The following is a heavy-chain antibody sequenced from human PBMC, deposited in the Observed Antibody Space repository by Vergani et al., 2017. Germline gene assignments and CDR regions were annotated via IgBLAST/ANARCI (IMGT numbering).Heavy chain of an antibody. CDR3: ARGHEGSSSDY. D-gene: IGHD6-6*01. Sequence: EVQLVESGGGLVQPGGSLRLSCVASGFTFSNYWMHWVRQAPGKGLVWVARINSNGGKTGYADSVKGRFTISRDNAKNTLFLQMNGLSVDDTALYYCARGHEGSSSDYWGQGTPVTVS. J-gene: IGHJ4*02. CDR1: GFTFSNYW. V-gene: IGHV3-74*01. CDR2: INSNGGKT.